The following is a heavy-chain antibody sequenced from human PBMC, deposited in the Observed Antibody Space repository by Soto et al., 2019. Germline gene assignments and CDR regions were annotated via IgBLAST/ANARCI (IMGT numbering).Heavy chain of an antibody. CDR2: IIPIFGTA. D-gene: IGHD3-10*01. Sequence: SVKVSCKASGGTFSSYAISWLRQAPGQGLEWMGGIIPIFGTANYAQKFQGRVTITADESTSTAYMELSSLRSEDTAVYYCARPDAYYYGSGSLSYYYYYGMDVWGQGTTVTSP. CDR1: GGTFSSYA. CDR3: ARPDAYYYGSGSLSYYYYYGMDV. J-gene: IGHJ6*02. V-gene: IGHV1-69*13.